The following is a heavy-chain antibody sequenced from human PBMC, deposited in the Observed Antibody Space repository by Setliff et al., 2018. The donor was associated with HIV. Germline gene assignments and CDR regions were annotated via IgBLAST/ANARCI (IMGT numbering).Heavy chain of an antibody. CDR3: ALGALSLTMTKLLSFFDS. V-gene: IGHV4-34*01. J-gene: IGHJ4*02. D-gene: IGHD3-22*01. Sequence: SETLSLTCAVSGGSFTGYYWSWIRQTPGKGLEWIAEINHSGNTNYNPSLKSRVTISVVTSKSHFSLKMTSVTAADTAIYFCALGALSLTMTKLLSFFDSWGQGTQVTVSS. CDR2: INHSGNT. CDR1: GGSFTGYY.